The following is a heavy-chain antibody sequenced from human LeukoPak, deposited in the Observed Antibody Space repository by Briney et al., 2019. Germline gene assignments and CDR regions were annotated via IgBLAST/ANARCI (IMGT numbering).Heavy chain of an antibody. CDR2: IYYSGST. D-gene: IGHD3-3*01. CDR3: ARGGNRDFWSGSNWFDP. V-gene: IGHV4-61*05. J-gene: IGHJ5*02. CDR1: GGSISSSSYY. Sequence: PSETLSLTCTVSGGSISSSSYYWSWIRQPPGKGLEWIGYIYYSGSTYYNPSLKSRVTISVDTSKNQFSLKLSSVTAADTAVYYCARGGNRDFWSGSNWFDPWGQGTLVTVSS.